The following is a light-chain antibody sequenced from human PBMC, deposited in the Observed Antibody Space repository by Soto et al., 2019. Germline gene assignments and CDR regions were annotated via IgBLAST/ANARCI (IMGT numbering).Light chain of an antibody. CDR3: CSYAGSYTHYV. CDR2: AVT. Sequence: ITKNRTSSDVGGYNYVSWYQQYPGKAPKVMIYAVTKRPSGVPDRISGSKSGNTASLTISGLQAEDEADYYCCSYAGSYTHYVFGTGTKVTVL. V-gene: IGLV2-11*03. J-gene: IGLJ1*01. CDR1: SSDVGGYNY.